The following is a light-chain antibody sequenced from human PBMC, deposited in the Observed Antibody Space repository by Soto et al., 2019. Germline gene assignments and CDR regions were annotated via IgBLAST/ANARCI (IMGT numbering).Light chain of an antibody. J-gene: IGKJ1*01. Sequence: EIVMTQSPATLSGSPWERVTLSCGARQSVGSNLAWYQQKPGQAPRILIYGASTRATGIPARFSGSGSETEFTLTISSLQAEDSAVYFCQQYNNCPTWTFGQGTKVDI. V-gene: IGKV3-15*01. CDR1: QSVGSN. CDR2: GAS. CDR3: QQYNNCPTWT.